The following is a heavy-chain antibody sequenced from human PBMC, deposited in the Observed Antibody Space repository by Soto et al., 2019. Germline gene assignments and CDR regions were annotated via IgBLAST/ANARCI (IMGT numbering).Heavy chain of an antibody. J-gene: IGHJ6*02. V-gene: IGHV1-69*08. CDR1: GGTFSSYT. D-gene: IGHD6-13*01. CDR2: IIPILGIA. CDR3: AREQQQPYYYGMDV. Sequence: QVQLVQSGAEVKKPGSSVKVSCKASGGTFSSYTISWVRQAPGQGLEWMGRIIPILGIANYAQKFQGRVTITADKSTSTAYMELSSLRSEDTTVYYCAREQQQPYYYGMDVWGQGTTVTVSS.